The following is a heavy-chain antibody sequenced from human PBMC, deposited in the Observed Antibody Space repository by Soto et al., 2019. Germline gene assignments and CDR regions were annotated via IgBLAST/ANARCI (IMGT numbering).Heavy chain of an antibody. V-gene: IGHV3-33*01. CDR3: ARSDTAMPNDY. D-gene: IGHD5-18*01. J-gene: IGHJ4*02. CDR2: IWYDGSNK. CDR1: GFTFSSYG. Sequence: GGSLRLSCAASGFTFSSYGMHWVRQAPGKGLEWVAVIWYDGSNKYYADSVKGRFTISRDNSKNTLYLQMNSLRAEDTAVYYCARSDTAMPNDYWGQGALEAVSS.